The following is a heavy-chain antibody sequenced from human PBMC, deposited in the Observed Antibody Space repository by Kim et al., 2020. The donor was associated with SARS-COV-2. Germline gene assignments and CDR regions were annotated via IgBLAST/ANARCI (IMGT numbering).Heavy chain of an antibody. CDR1: GGSISSSSYY. V-gene: IGHV4-39*01. D-gene: IGHD5-18*01. J-gene: IGHJ4*02. Sequence: SETLSLTCTVSGGSISSSSYYWGWIRQPPGKGLEWIGSIYYSGSTYYNPSLKSRVTISVDTSKNQFSLKLSSVTAADTAVYYCARHGSVDTAMAAIDYWGQGTLVTVSS. CDR2: IYYSGST. CDR3: ARHGSVDTAMAAIDY.